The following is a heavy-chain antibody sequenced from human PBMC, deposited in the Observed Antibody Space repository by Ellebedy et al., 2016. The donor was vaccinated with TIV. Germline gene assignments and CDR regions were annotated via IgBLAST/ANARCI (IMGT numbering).Heavy chain of an antibody. CDR1: GYNFDNYW. CDR3: ARFSGSYGGFDY. J-gene: IGHJ4*02. CDR2: IYPADSDT. Sequence: GESLKISCKASGYNFDNYWIGWVRQMPGKSLEWMGIIYPADSDTRYSPSFQGQVTISADRSITTAYLHLSSLKASDSGFYYCARFSGSYGGFDYWGQGTLVTVSS. V-gene: IGHV5-51*01. D-gene: IGHD1-26*01.